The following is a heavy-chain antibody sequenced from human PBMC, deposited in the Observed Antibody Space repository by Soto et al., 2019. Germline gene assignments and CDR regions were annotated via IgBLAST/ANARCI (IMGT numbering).Heavy chain of an antibody. CDR3: ARDLVKLGYYYYGMDV. D-gene: IGHD6-13*01. CDR1: RWTFPSYR. V-gene: IGHV1-18*01. CDR2: ISAYNGNT. Sequence: ASVQVSCKSTRWTFPSYRINGVRQPPGQGLEWMGWISAYNGNTNYAQKLQGRVTMTTDTSTSTAYMELRSLRSDDTAVYYCARDLVKLGYYYYGMDVWGQGTTVTVSS. J-gene: IGHJ6*02.